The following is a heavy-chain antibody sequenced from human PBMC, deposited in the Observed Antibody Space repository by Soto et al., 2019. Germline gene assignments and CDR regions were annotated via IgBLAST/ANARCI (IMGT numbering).Heavy chain of an antibody. CDR1: RGTFSSYA. CDR3: ARWSVVVPAAMAWFDP. D-gene: IGHD2-2*01. Sequence: GASVKVSCKASRGTFSSYAISWVRQAPGQGLEWMGGIIPIFGTANYAQKFQGRVTITADESTSTAYMELSSLRSEDTAVYYCARWSVVVPAAMAWFDPWGQGTLVTVSS. J-gene: IGHJ5*02. CDR2: IIPIFGTA. V-gene: IGHV1-69*01.